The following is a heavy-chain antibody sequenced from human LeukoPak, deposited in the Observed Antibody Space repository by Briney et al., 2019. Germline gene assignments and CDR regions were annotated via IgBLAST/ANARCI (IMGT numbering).Heavy chain of an antibody. CDR3: AKVGDCSGGSCYSYYYYYMDV. Sequence: TGGSLRLSCAASGFTFSSYGMHWVRQAPGKGLEWVAVISYDGSNKYYADSVKGRFTISRDNSKNTLYLQMNSLRAEDTAVYYCAKVGDCSGGSCYSYYYYYMDVWGKGTTVTVSS. V-gene: IGHV3-30*18. J-gene: IGHJ6*03. CDR1: GFTFSSYG. D-gene: IGHD2-15*01. CDR2: ISYDGSNK.